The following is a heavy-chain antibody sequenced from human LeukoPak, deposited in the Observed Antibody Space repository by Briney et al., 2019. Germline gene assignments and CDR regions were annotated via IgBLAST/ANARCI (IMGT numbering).Heavy chain of an antibody. V-gene: IGHV4-59*01. CDR3: ARENYFDY. Sequence: SSETLSLTCSVSGGSISSDYWAWIRQPPGKGLEWIGYMYYTGSTNYNPSLKSRVTISLDTSKNQFSLKLRSVTAADTAVYYCARENYFDYWGQGTVVTVSS. CDR2: MYYTGST. CDR1: GGSISSDY. J-gene: IGHJ4*02.